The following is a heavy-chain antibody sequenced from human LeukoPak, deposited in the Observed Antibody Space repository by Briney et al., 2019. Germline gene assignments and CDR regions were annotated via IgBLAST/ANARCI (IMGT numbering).Heavy chain of an antibody. D-gene: IGHD6-13*01. CDR1: GYTFTSYD. V-gene: IGHV1-18*01. Sequence: ASVKVSCKASGYTFTSYDINWVRQATGQGLEWMGWINANNGNTNYAQNLQGRVTMTRDTSTSAAYMDLRSLRSDDTAVYYCARGPIAAAGDYWGQGTLVTVSS. CDR2: INANNGNT. CDR3: ARGPIAAAGDY. J-gene: IGHJ4*02.